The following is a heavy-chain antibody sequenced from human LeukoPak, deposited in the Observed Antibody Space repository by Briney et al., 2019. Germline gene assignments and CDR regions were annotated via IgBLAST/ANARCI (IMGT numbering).Heavy chain of an antibody. Sequence: ASVKVSCKASGYTFTSYDINWVRQATGQGPEWMGWMNPSSGNTGFAQRFQGRVTMTRDTSINTAYLELRSLTSEDTAVYYCATHTYYYSSGSFAYWGQGTLVTVSS. CDR2: MNPSSGNT. V-gene: IGHV1-8*01. D-gene: IGHD3-10*01. CDR1: GYTFTSYD. J-gene: IGHJ4*02. CDR3: ATHTYYYSSGSFAY.